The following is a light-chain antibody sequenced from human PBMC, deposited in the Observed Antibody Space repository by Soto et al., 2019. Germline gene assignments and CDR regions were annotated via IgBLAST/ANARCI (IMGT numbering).Light chain of an antibody. CDR2: DAS. Sequence: DIQMTQSPSSLSASFGDRVTITCQASQDITNHLNWYQQQSGRAPKLLIYDASILETGVPSRFSGSGSGTEFTLTISSLQPEDIATYFCQQYDKYSTFGHGTKVDVK. CDR1: QDITNH. V-gene: IGKV1-33*01. J-gene: IGKJ1*01. CDR3: QQYDKYST.